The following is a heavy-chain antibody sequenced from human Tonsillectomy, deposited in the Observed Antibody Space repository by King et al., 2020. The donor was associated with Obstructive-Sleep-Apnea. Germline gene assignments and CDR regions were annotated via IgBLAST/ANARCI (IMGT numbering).Heavy chain of an antibody. Sequence: QLQESGPGLVKASGTLSLTCAVSGGSISMSNWWSWVRQPPGKGLEWIGEIYHSGSTNHNPSLQSRVTFSVDKSKNQFSLKLSSVTAADTDVYYCASKPVYTTRDYWGQGTLVTVSS. CDR2: IYHSGST. V-gene: IGHV4-4*02. CDR3: ASKPVYTTRDY. CDR1: GGSISMSNW. D-gene: IGHD2-2*02. J-gene: IGHJ4*02.